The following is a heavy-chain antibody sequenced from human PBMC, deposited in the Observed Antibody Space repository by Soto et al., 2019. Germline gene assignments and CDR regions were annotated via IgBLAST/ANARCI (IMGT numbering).Heavy chain of an antibody. V-gene: IGHV4-30-4*01. J-gene: IGHJ4*02. Sequence: SETLSLTCTVSGGSISSGDYYWSWIRQPPGKGLEWIGYIYYSGSTFYNPSLKNRVTISLDTSKIQFSLKLSSVTAADTAVYYCARDTVLRYFDWLSSPPVFYFDYWGQGTLVTVSS. D-gene: IGHD3-9*01. CDR1: GGSISSGDYY. CDR2: IYYSGST. CDR3: ARDTVLRYFDWLSSPPVFYFDY.